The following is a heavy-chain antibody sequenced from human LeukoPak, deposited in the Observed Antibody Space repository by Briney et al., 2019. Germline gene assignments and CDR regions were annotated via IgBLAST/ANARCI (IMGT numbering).Heavy chain of an antibody. CDR1: GFTFSSYG. V-gene: IGHV3-33*01. J-gene: IGHJ4*02. Sequence: GGSLRLSCAASGFTFSSYGMHWVRQAPGKGLEWVAVIWYDGSNKYYADSVKDRFTISRDNSKNTLYLQMNSLRAEDTAVYYCAREEVPAASLDYWGQGTLVTVSS. CDR3: AREEVPAASLDY. D-gene: IGHD2-2*01. CDR2: IWYDGSNK.